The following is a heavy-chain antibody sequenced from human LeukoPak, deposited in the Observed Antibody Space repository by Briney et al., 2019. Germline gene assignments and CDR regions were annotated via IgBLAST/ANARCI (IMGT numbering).Heavy chain of an antibody. CDR3: TTTNY. CDR1: GFTLSGST. CDR2: IKSKDNSYAT. D-gene: IGHD2-2*01. V-gene: IGHV3-73*01. J-gene: IGHJ4*02. Sequence: GGSLRLSCAASGFTLSGSTMQWVPQASGKGVQWVGRIKSKDNSYATAYAASVKGRFTIARDDSKKTAYLQMNRLKTEDTAVYYCTTTNYWGQGTLVTVSS.